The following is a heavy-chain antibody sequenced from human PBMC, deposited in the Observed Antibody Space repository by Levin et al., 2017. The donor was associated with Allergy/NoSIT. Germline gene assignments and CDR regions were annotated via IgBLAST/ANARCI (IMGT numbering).Heavy chain of an antibody. V-gene: IGHV3-30-3*01. Sequence: GGSLRLSCAASGFTFSSYALHWVRQAPGEGLEWVAVISIDGSRKHYAESVTGRFTISRDSSKNTLFLQMNSLRADDTAVYYCARENYDFWSSFDYWGQGVLVTVSS. CDR1: GFTFSSYA. CDR2: ISIDGSRK. CDR3: ARENYDFWSSFDY. D-gene: IGHD3-3*01. J-gene: IGHJ4*02.